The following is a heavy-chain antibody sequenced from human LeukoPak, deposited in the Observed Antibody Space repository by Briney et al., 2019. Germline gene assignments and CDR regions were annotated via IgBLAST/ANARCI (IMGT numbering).Heavy chain of an antibody. V-gene: IGHV3-23*01. D-gene: IGHD6-13*01. CDR2: ISGSGGST. Sequence: GGSLRLSCAASGFTFSSYGMHWVRQAPGKGLEWVSAISGSGGSTYYADSVKGRFTISRDNSKNTLYLQMNSLRAEDTAVYYCAKGDRSWSYYYYGMDVWGQGTTVTVSS. CDR1: GFTFSSYG. CDR3: AKGDRSWSYYYYGMDV. J-gene: IGHJ6*02.